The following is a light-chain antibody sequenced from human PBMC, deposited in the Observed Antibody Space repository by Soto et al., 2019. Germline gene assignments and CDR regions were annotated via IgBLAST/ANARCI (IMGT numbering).Light chain of an antibody. V-gene: IGKV1-39*01. Sequence: EMTQSPSSGSASVGDRVTITCRAGHSISNYLNWYQQKPGKPPKLLIFGASTLQRGVPSRYSGTGSGAEFSLIISSLQADDVATYYCQQSYSNPRPVGQGTKVDSK. J-gene: IGKJ1*01. CDR2: GAS. CDR3: QQSYSNPRP. CDR1: HSISNY.